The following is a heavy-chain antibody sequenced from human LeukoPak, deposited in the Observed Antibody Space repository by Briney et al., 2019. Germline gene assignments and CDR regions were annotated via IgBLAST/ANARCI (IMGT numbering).Heavy chain of an antibody. CDR1: GFTFSSYW. CDR3: AKDGSYTFYMDV. V-gene: IGHV3-74*01. Sequence: GGSLRLSCAASGFTFSSYWMHWVRQAQGKGLVWVSRINSDGSSTSYADSVKGRFTITRDNAKNTLYLQMNSLRAEDTAVYYCAKDGSYTFYMDVWGKGTTVTVSS. J-gene: IGHJ6*03. D-gene: IGHD1-26*01. CDR2: INSDGSST.